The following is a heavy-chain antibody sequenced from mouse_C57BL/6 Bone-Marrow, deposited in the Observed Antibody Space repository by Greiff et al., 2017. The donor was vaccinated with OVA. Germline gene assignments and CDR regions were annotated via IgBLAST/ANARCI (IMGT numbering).Heavy chain of an antibody. CDR2: INPYNGGT. J-gene: IGHJ2*01. CDR3: ARTGDYDVDY. V-gene: IGHV1-19*01. CDR1: GYTFTDYY. Sequence: EVKLMESGPVLVKPGASVKMSCKASGYTFTDYYMNWVKQSHGKSLEWIGVINPYNGGTSYNQKFKGKATLTVDKSSSTAYMELNSLTSEDSAVYYCARTGDYDVDYWGQGTTLTVSS. D-gene: IGHD2-4*01.